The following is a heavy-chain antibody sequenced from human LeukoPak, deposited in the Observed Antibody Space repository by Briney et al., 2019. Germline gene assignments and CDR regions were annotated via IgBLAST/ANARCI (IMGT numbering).Heavy chain of an antibody. V-gene: IGHV4-39*02. Sequence: SETLSLTCTVSGGSISRSPSYWGWIRQPPGKGLEWIGSIHYTGATYYNPSLKSRATISVDTSKNQFSLNLRSVTAADTAVYYCARDRSGPGDHFDYWGQGTLVTVSS. CDR1: GGSISRSPSY. CDR3: ARDRSGPGDHFDY. CDR2: IHYTGAT. D-gene: IGHD3-16*01. J-gene: IGHJ4*02.